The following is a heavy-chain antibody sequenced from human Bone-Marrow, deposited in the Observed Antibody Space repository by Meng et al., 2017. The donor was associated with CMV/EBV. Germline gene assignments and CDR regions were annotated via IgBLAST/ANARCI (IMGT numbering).Heavy chain of an antibody. CDR3: ARRIATTGVRFDP. Sequence: SGTLSLTCAVYGGSFSGYYWSWIRQPPGKGLEWIGEINHSGSTNYNPALKSRVTISVDTSKNQFSLKLSSVTAADTAVYYCARRIATTGVRFDPWGQGTLVTVSS. CDR2: INHSGST. CDR1: GGSFSGYY. D-gene: IGHD6-13*01. J-gene: IGHJ5*02. V-gene: IGHV4-34*01.